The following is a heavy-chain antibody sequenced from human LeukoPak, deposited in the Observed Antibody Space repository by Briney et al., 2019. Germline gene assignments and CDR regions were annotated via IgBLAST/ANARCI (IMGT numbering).Heavy chain of an antibody. D-gene: IGHD3-22*01. J-gene: IGHJ4*02. Sequence: GGSLRLSCAASGFIFGSYAMSWVRQAPGKGLEWVSSISATGGSTYYADSVKGRFTISRDNSQNTLYLQMNSLKAEDTAVYYCARDDSSGYRKFDYWGQGTLVTVSS. CDR2: ISATGGST. V-gene: IGHV3-23*01. CDR1: GFIFGSYA. CDR3: ARDDSSGYRKFDY.